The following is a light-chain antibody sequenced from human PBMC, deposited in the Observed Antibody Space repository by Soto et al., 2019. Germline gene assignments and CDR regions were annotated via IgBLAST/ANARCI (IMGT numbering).Light chain of an antibody. CDR2: GAS. CDR1: QSVSSN. CDR3: QQYNNWPPYT. V-gene: IGKV3-15*01. J-gene: IGKJ2*01. Sequence: EIVMTQSPATLSVSPGERATLSCRASQSVSSNLAWYQQKPGQAPRLLIYGASTRATVIPARFSGSGYGTEFTLTISSLQSEDFAVYYCQQYNNWPPYTFCQGTKLEIK.